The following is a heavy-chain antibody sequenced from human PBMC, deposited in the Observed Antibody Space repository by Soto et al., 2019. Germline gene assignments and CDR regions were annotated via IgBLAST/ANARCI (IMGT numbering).Heavy chain of an antibody. CDR2: VYYSGTT. V-gene: IGHV4-39*01. Sequence: KTSETLSLTCSVSGDSIRSSSYNWDWIRQSPRKGLEWVGSVYYSGTTYYNPSLKSRVSIYIDTSKNQFSLKLTSVTAADTAVYYFATVNFWSGKGFLDSWGQLTRVTVSS. CDR3: ATVNFWSGKGFLDS. CDR1: GDSIRSSSYN. J-gene: IGHJ4*02. D-gene: IGHD3-3*01.